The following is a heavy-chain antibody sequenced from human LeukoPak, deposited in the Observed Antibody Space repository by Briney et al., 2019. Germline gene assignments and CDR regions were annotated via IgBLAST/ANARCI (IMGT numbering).Heavy chain of an antibody. V-gene: IGHV1-3*01. CDR3: ARDYDYLWGSYRANHNYFDY. Sequence: ASVKVSCKASGFTFTSYAMHWVRQASGQRLEWMGWINAGNGNTKYSQKFQGRVTITRVTSASTAYMELGSLTSEDTAVYYCARDYDYLWGSYRANHNYFDYWGQGTLVTVSS. D-gene: IGHD3-16*02. J-gene: IGHJ4*02. CDR2: INAGNGNT. CDR1: GFTFTSYA.